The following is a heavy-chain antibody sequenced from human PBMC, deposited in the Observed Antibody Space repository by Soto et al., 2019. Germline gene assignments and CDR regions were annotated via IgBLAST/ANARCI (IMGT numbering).Heavy chain of an antibody. Sequence: EVQLVESGGGLVQPGRSLRLSCAASGFTFDDYAMHWVRQAPGKGLEWVSGISWNSGSIGYADSVKGRFTISRDNAKNAMYLQRNRLRAEDTALYYCAKGGQLLTEGGGYWGQGTLVTVSS. CDR1: GFTFDDYA. CDR2: ISWNSGSI. V-gene: IGHV3-9*01. D-gene: IGHD2-2*01. CDR3: AKGGQLLTEGGGY. J-gene: IGHJ4*02.